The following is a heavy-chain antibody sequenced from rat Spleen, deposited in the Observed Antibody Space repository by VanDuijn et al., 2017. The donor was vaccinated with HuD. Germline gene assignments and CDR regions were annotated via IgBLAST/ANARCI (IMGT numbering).Heavy chain of an antibody. CDR3: TRDGVRGFAY. Sequence: EVQLVESDGGLVQPGRSLKLSCAASGFTFNNYWMAWIRQAPGKGLEWVASITNSGGSTYYRDSVKGRFTISRDNAKSTLYLQMDSLRSEDTATYYCTRDGVRGFAYWGQGVMVTVSS. J-gene: IGHJ2*01. D-gene: IGHD4-3*01. CDR1: GFTFNNYW. CDR2: ITNSGGST. V-gene: IGHV5-31*01.